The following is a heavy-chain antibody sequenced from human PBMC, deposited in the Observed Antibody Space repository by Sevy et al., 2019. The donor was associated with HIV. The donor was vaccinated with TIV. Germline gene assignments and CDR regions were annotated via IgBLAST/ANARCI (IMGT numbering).Heavy chain of an antibody. CDR1: GYSFTSYW. CDR3: ARSLNQEGTKDIYYYYYGMDV. CDR2: IYPGDSDT. Sequence: GESLKISCKGSGYSFTSYWIGWVRQMPGKGLEWMGIIYPGDSDTRYSPSFQGQVTISADKSISTAYLQWSSLKASDTAMYYCARSLNQEGTKDIYYYYYGMDVWGQGTLVTVSS. V-gene: IGHV5-51*01. J-gene: IGHJ6*02. D-gene: IGHD3-10*01.